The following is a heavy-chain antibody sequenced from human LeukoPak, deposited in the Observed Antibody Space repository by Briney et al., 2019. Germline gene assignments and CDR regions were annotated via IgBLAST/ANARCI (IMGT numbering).Heavy chain of an antibody. Sequence: GGSLRLSCAASGFTFGNYWMHWVRQAPGKGLVWVSRINIDGTSTAYADSVKGRFTISRDNAKNTLYMQMNSLRADDTAVYYCAREAYYDILTGFQAPLNWFDPWGQGTLVTVSS. D-gene: IGHD3-9*01. V-gene: IGHV3-74*01. CDR3: AREAYYDILTGFQAPLNWFDP. J-gene: IGHJ5*02. CDR2: INIDGTST. CDR1: GFTFGNYW.